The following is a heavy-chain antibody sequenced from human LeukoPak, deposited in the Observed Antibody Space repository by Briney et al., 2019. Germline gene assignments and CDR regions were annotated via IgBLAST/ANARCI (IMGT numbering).Heavy chain of an antibody. Sequence: GGSLRLSCAASGFTFRSYAMNWVRQAPGKGLEWVSAISGSGGSTYYADSVKGRFTISRDNSKNTLYLQMNSLRAEDTAVYYCAKDHRGGYSYGNYYFDYWGQGTLVTVSS. J-gene: IGHJ4*02. D-gene: IGHD5-18*01. V-gene: IGHV3-23*01. CDR3: AKDHRGGYSYGNYYFDY. CDR2: ISGSGGST. CDR1: GFTFRSYA.